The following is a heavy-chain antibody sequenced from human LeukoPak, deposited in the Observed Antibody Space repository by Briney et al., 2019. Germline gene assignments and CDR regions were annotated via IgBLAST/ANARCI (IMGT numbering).Heavy chain of an antibody. CDR2: VSGSGTTT. CDR3: AKNMVWGTYAFDI. CDR1: GFTFSSYA. J-gene: IGHJ3*02. Sequence: GGSLRLSCAASGFTFSSYAMSWVRQAAGKGLEWVSAVSGSGTTTYYADSVKGRFTISRDKSKNTVYLQMNSLRAEDTAVYYCAKNMVWGTYAFDIWGQGTMVTVSS. V-gene: IGHV3-23*01. D-gene: IGHD3-10*01.